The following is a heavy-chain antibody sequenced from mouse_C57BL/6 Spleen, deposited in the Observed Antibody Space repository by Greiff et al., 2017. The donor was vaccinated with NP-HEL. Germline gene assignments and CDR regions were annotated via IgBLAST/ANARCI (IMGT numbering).Heavy chain of an antibody. V-gene: IGHV5-17*01. Sequence: EVQGVESGGGLVKPGGSLKLSCAASGFTFRDYGMHWVRQAPEKGLEWVAYISSGSSTIYYADTVKGRFTISRDNAKNTLFLQMTSLRSEDTAMYYCARDYGSSYDWYFDVWGTGTTVTVSS. D-gene: IGHD1-1*01. J-gene: IGHJ1*03. CDR1: GFTFRDYG. CDR3: ARDYGSSYDWYFDV. CDR2: ISSGSSTI.